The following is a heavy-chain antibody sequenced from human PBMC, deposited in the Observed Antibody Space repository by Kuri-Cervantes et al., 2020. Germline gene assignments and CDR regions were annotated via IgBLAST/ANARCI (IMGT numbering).Heavy chain of an antibody. D-gene: IGHD3-3*01. CDR1: GFTFSDYY. J-gene: IGHJ6*03. V-gene: IGHV3-11*04. CDR3: ARVTSTGDYYNFWSGYSYYYYYYMDV. CDR2: ISSRDSTI. Sequence: RGSLRLSCAASGFTFSDYYMSWIRQGPGKGLEWVAYISSRDSTIYYADSVKGRFTISRDNAKNSLYLQMNSLRAEDTAVYYCARVTSTGDYYNFWSGYSYYYYYYMDVWGKGTTVTVSS.